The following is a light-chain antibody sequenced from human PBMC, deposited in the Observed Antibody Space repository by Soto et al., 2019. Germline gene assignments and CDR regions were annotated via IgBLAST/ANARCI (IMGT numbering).Light chain of an antibody. CDR3: QKGGNWPLT. CDR2: DAS. V-gene: IGKV3-11*01. J-gene: IGKJ3*01. Sequence: EIVLTQSPATLSLSPGERATLSCRASQSVSSSLAWYQQKPGQAPRLLIYDASNRATGIPARFSGSGSGTDFTLTISSLEPEDFAVYYCQKGGNWPLTFGPGTKVDIK. CDR1: QSVSSS.